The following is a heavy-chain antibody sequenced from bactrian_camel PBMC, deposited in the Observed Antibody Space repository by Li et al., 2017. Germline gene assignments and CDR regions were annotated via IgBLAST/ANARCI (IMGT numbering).Heavy chain of an antibody. CDR1: GDTYSSYC. V-gene: IGHV3S42*01. CDR2: SDGAGTV. CDR3: AAEPYRSGEYCFMFVTNWNY. D-gene: IGHD7*01. J-gene: IGHJ4*01. Sequence: VQLVESGGGSVRAGGSLRLPCVASGDTYSSYCMGWFRQAPGKGFEGVAASDGAGTVSYADSAKGRFTISQDNPKNTLYLQMNSLKPEDTAVYYCAAEPYRSGEYCFMFVTNWNYRGQGTQVTVS.